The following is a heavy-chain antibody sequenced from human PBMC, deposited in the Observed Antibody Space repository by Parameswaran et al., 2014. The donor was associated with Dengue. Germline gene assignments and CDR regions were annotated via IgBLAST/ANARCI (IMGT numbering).Heavy chain of an antibody. J-gene: IGHJ6*02. D-gene: IGHD3-3*01. CDR2: MNPNSGNT. CDR3: ARGPWSGLARIHIPTTYYYYGMDV. V-gene: IGHV1-8*01. Sequence: WVRQAPGQGLEWMGWMNPNSGNTGYAQKFQGRVTMTRNTSISTAYMELSSLRSEDTAVYYCARGPWSGLARIHIPTTYYYYGMDVWGQGTTVTVSS.